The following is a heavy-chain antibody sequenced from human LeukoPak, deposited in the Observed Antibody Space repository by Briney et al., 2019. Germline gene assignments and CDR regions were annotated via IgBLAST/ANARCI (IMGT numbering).Heavy chain of an antibody. CDR3: ARRPYYYDSSGDD. Sequence: PSETLSLTCTVSGYSISSGYYWGWIRQPPGKGLEWIGSIYHSGSTYYNPSLKSRVTISVDTSKNQFSLKLSSVTAADTAVYYCARRPYYYDSSGDDWGQGTLVTVSS. D-gene: IGHD3-22*01. V-gene: IGHV4-38-2*02. J-gene: IGHJ4*02. CDR2: IYHSGST. CDR1: GYSISSGYY.